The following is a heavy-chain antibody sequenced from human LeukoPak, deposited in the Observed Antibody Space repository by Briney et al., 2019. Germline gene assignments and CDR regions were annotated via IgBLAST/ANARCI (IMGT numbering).Heavy chain of an antibody. Sequence: GGSLRLSCAASGFTVSNDYMAWVRQAPGRGLEWVSLIYGDGRTFYTDSVKGRFTISRDNFKNTLYLQMSSLRPEDTALYYCARERAGAQSWVALDPWGQGTLVTVSS. CDR1: GFTVSNDY. J-gene: IGHJ5*02. CDR2: IYGDGRT. CDR3: ARERAGAQSWVALDP. D-gene: IGHD1-1*01. V-gene: IGHV3-66*02.